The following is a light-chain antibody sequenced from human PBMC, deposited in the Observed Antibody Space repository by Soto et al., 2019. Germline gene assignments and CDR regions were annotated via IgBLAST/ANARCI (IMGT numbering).Light chain of an antibody. CDR2: DDS. CDR3: QVCDSRNNWV. CDR1: NIGIKS. J-gene: IGLJ3*02. V-gene: IGLV3-21*02. Sequence: SYELTQSPSVSVAPGQTARIPCGGNNIGIKSVHWYQQKPSQAPVLVVFDDSDRPSGIPERFSGSNSGNTATLTISRVEAGDEADYYCQVCDSRNNWVFGGGTKLTVL.